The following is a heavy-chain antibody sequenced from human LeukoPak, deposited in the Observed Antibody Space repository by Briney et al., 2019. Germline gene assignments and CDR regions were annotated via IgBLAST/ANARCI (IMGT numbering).Heavy chain of an antibody. CDR1: GFTFSDYY. CDR2: ISSSE. CDR3: ATSRSGYDFADAFDI. Sequence: GGSLRLSCAASGFTFSDYYMSWVRQAPGKGLEWVSSISSSEYYAESVKGRFTISRDNAKNSLFLQMNSLRAEDTAVYYCATSRSGYDFADAFDIWGQGTMVTVSS. D-gene: IGHD5-12*01. V-gene: IGHV3-69-1*02. J-gene: IGHJ3*02.